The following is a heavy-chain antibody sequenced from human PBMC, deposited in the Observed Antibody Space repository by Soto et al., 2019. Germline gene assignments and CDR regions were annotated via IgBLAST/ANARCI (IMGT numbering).Heavy chain of an antibody. CDR2: IIPIFGTA. V-gene: IGHV1-69*12. Sequence: QVQLVQSGAEVKKPGSSVKVSCKASGGTFSSYAISWVRQAPGQGLEWMGGIIPIFGTANYAQKFQGRVTITADESTSTAYMELSSLRSEDTAVDYCAVFETTKGGERRDSYYGRDVWGQGTTVTVSS. J-gene: IGHJ6*02. CDR3: AVFETTKGGERRDSYYGRDV. CDR1: GGTFSSYA. D-gene: IGHD4-17*01.